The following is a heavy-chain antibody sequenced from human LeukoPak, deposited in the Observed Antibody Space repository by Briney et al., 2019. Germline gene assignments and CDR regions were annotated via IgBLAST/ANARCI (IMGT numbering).Heavy chain of an antibody. V-gene: IGHV4-38-2*02. D-gene: IGHD6-13*01. CDR1: GFSLSTGYY. Sequence: SETLSLTCTVSGFSLSTGYYWGWIRQPPGRGLEWIGSMYHSGGTYYKSSLKSRVTISVDTSKNQISLKLTSVTAADTAVYYCARLSAVTGTVDYWGQGTLVTVSS. CDR2: MYHSGGT. J-gene: IGHJ4*02. CDR3: ARLSAVTGTVDY.